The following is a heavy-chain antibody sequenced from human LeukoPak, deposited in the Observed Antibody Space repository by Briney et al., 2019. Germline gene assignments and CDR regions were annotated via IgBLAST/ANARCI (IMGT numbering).Heavy chain of an antibody. CDR2: ISPDSGGT. Sequence: ASVKLSCKASGYTFTSYYIHWVRQAPGQGLELLGWISPDSGGTNYAQKFQGRVTVTRDTYISTAYIELSRLRSDDAAVFYCAIDIAATSDGSDYWGQGTLVTVSS. D-gene: IGHD2-15*01. CDR3: AIDIAATSDGSDY. J-gene: IGHJ4*02. V-gene: IGHV1-2*02. CDR1: GYTFTSYY.